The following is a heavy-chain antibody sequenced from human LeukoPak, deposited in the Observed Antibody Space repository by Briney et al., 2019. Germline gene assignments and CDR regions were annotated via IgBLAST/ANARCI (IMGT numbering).Heavy chain of an antibody. D-gene: IGHD3/OR15-3a*01. V-gene: IGHV3-23*01. CDR1: GFTFSSYG. CDR3: AKDIFRPTYYFDY. Sequence: PGGSLRLSCAASGFTFSSYGMSWVRQAPGKGLEWVSAISGSGGSTYYADSVKGRFTISRDNSKNTLYLQMNSLRAEDTAVYYCAKDIFRPTYYFDYWGQGTLVTVSS. J-gene: IGHJ4*02. CDR2: ISGSGGST.